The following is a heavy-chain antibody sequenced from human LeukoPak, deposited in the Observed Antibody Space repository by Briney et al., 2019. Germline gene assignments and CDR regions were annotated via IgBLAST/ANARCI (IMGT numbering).Heavy chain of an antibody. Sequence: GGSLRLSCAASGFTFSSYWMHWVRQAPGKGLVWVSRINSDGSSTSYADSVKGRFTISRDNAKNTLYLQMNSLRAEDTAVYYCPKTGGSGSFEFDYWGQGTLVTVSS. V-gene: IGHV3-74*01. D-gene: IGHD3-10*01. J-gene: IGHJ4*02. CDR2: INSDGSST. CDR3: PKTGGSGSFEFDY. CDR1: GFTFSSYW.